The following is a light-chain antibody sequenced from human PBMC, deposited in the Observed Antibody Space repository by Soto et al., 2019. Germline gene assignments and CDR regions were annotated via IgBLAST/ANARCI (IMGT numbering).Light chain of an antibody. CDR3: SSYTTTSTQV. CDR2: EVT. Sequence: QSALTQPASVSGSPGQSITISCTGTSSDVGGYNYVSWYQQHPGKAPTLMIYEVTKRPSGVSDRFSGSKSGTTASLTISRLQAEDEADYYCSSYTTTSTQVFGGGTKLTVL. V-gene: IGLV2-14*01. J-gene: IGLJ2*01. CDR1: SSDVGGYNY.